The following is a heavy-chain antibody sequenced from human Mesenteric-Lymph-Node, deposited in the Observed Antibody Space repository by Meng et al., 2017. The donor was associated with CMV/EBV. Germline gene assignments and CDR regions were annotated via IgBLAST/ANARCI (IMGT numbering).Heavy chain of an antibody. CDR2: INHSGST. D-gene: IGHD6-6*01. V-gene: IGHV4-34*01. J-gene: IGHJ5*02. CDR1: GGSFSGYY. CDR3: ARAGARRNWSDP. Sequence: TCAVYGGSFSGYYWSWIRQPPGKGLEWIGEINHSGSTNYNPSLKSRVTISVDTSKNQFSLKLSSVTAADTAVYYCARAGARRNWSDPWGQGTLVTVSS.